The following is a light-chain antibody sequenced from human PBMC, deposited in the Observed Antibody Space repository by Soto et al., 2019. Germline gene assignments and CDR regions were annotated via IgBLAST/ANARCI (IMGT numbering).Light chain of an antibody. J-gene: IGKJ1*01. CDR1: QNVRTF. CDR3: QQHSHWPPWT. CDR2: GAS. V-gene: IGKV3-11*01. Sequence: EVVLTQSPATLSLSPGERATLSCRASQNVRTFLDWYQQKPGQAPRLLIYGASNRATGIPARSSGSGSGTDFTLTISSLEPEDFAVYYCQQHSHWPPWTFGQGTRVEIQ.